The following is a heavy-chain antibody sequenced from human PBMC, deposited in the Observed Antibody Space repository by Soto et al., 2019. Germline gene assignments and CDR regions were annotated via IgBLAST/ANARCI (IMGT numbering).Heavy chain of an antibody. D-gene: IGHD3-10*01. V-gene: IGHV1-3*01. CDR3: ESAPYGSGSYSSDYFDY. CDR1: GYIFTNYA. Sequence: ASVKVSCKASGYIFTNYAMHWVRQAPGQRLEWMGWINAANGNTKYSQKFQGRVTITTDTSASTAYMELSSLRSEDTAVYFCESAPYGSGSYSSDYFDYSGQGTLVTVSS. CDR2: INAANGNT. J-gene: IGHJ4*02.